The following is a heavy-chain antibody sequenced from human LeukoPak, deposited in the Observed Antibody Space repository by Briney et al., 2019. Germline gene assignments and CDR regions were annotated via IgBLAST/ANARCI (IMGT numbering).Heavy chain of an antibody. CDR1: GYTFTGYY. CDR3: ARGGKLMITMVRGALASRDGFDI. Sequence: GASVTVSCKASGYTFTGYYIQWVRQAPGQGLEWMGWINSNSGGTNFAQKFQGRVTMTRDTSSSTAYMELSRLRSDDAAMYYCARGGKLMITMVRGALASRDGFDIWGQGTMVTVSS. D-gene: IGHD3-10*01. V-gene: IGHV1-2*02. J-gene: IGHJ3*02. CDR2: INSNSGGT.